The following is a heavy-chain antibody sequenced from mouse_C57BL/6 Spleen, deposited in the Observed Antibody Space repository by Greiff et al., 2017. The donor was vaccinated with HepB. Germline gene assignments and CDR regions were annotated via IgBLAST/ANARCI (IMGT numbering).Heavy chain of an antibody. Sequence: EVQRVESGPELVKPGASVKISCKASGYSFTGYYMHWVKQSHGNILDWIGYIYPYNGVSSYNQKFKGKATLTVDKSSSTAYMELRSLTSEDSAVYYCAREGMVTRAWFAYWGQGTLVTVSA. CDR2: IYPYNGVS. D-gene: IGHD2-2*01. J-gene: IGHJ3*01. CDR1: GYSFTGYY. CDR3: AREGMVTRAWFAY. V-gene: IGHV1-31*01.